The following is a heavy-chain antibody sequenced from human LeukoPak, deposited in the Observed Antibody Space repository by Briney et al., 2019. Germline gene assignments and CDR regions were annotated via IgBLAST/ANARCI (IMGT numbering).Heavy chain of an antibody. D-gene: IGHD5-12*01. CDR2: IYYSGST. Sequence: PSETLSLTCTVSGGSISSYYWSWIRQPPGKGLEWIGYIYYSGSTNYNPSLKSRVTISVDTSKNQCSLKLSSVTAADTAVYYCARSNTRGVASSFDPWGQGTLVTVSS. V-gene: IGHV4-59*01. J-gene: IGHJ5*02. CDR3: ARSNTRGVASSFDP. CDR1: GGSISSYY.